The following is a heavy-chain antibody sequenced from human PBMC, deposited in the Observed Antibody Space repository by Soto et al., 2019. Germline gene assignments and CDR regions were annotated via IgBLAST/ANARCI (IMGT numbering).Heavy chain of an antibody. D-gene: IGHD3-3*01. J-gene: IGHJ4*02. Sequence: EVQLLESGGGVVQPGGSLRLSCIASGFIFDEYAIHWVRQVPGKGLEWVSGIDWNRATTGYADSVKGRFTLSRDNARNSVLLQMNSLRPEDTALYYCVKDVGSRHYDFTNFDSWGQGTLVTVSS. CDR2: IDWNRATT. CDR1: GFIFDEYA. CDR3: VKDVGSRHYDFTNFDS. V-gene: IGHV3-9*01.